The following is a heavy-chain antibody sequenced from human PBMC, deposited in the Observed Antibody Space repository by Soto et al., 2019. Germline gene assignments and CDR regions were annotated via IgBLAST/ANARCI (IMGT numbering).Heavy chain of an antibody. Sequence: SETLSLTCTVSGGSISSSYWNWIRQPPGKGLEWIGYIYYSGSTNYNPSLKSRVTISVDTSQNQFSLKLSSVTAADTAVYYCTGGSGWYYYWGQGTRVTVSS. CDR2: IYYSGST. D-gene: IGHD6-19*01. CDR3: TGGSGWYYY. V-gene: IGHV4-59*01. J-gene: IGHJ4*02. CDR1: GGSISSSY.